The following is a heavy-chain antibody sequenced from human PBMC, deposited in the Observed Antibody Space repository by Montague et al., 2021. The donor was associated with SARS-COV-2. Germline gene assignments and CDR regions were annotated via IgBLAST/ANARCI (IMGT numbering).Heavy chain of an antibody. CDR1: GGSISSSSYY. V-gene: IGHV4-39*01. CDR2: IYYSGST. J-gene: IGHJ4*02. Sequence: SETLSLTCTVSGGSISSSSYYWGWIRQPPGKGLEWIGSIYYSGSTYYXPSLKSRVTISVDTSKNQLSLKLSSVTAADTAVYYCARQRRGGLVSTPRFFDYWGQGTLVTVSS. CDR3: ARQRRGGLVSTPRFFDY. D-gene: IGHD6-19*01.